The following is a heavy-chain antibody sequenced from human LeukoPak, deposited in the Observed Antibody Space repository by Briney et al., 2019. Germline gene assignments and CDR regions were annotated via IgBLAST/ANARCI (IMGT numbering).Heavy chain of an antibody. CDR2: INPSGGTT. D-gene: IGHD5-18*01. J-gene: IGHJ4*02. V-gene: IGHV1-46*01. CDR1: GYTFTSFY. Sequence: ASVKVSCKASGYTFTSFYVHWVRQAPGQGLEWMGIINPSGGTTSYAQNFQGRVTMTRDTSTSTVYMELSSLRSEDTAVYYCAREIGPRQLHLWGSAFDYWGQGTLVTVSS. CDR3: AREIGPRQLHLWGSAFDY.